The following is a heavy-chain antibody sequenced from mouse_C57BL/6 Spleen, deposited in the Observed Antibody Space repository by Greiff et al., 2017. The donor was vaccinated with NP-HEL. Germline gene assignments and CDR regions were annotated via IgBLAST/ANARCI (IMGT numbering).Heavy chain of an antibody. V-gene: IGHV5-17*01. J-gene: IGHJ3*01. CDR2: ISSGSSTI. CDR1: GFTFSDYG. CDR3: ARGYYSNYVKTWFAY. D-gene: IGHD2-5*01. Sequence: EVNLVESGGGLVKPGGSLKLSCAASGFTFSDYGMHWVRQAPEKGLEWVAYISSGSSTIYYADTVKGRFTISRDNAKNTLFLQMTSLRSEDTAMYYCARGYYSNYVKTWFAYWGQGTLVTVSA.